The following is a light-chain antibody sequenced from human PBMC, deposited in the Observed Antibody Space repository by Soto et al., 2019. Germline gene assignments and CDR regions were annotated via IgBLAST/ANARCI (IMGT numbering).Light chain of an antibody. Sequence: QSALTQPASVSGSPGQSITLSCTGTSSDVGAYNYVSWYQQHPGKAPKLMIYEVTNRPSGVSNRFSGSKSGNTASLTISGLQAEDEADYYCSSYTSSRAYVFGIGTKLTVL. V-gene: IGLV2-14*01. CDR3: SSYTSSRAYV. CDR1: SSDVGAYNY. J-gene: IGLJ1*01. CDR2: EVT.